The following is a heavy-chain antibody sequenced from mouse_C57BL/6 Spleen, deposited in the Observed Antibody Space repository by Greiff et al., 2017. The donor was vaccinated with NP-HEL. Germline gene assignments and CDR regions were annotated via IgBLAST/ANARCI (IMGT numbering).Heavy chain of an antibody. CDR2: IYPSDSET. V-gene: IGHV1-61*01. CDR3: ARATGTQYYWYFDV. Sequence: QVQLQQPGAELVRPGSSVKLSCKASGYTFTSYWMDWVKQRPGQGLEWIGNIYPSDSETHYNQKFKDKATLTVDKSSSTAYMQLSSLTSEDSAVYYCARATGTQYYWYFDVWGTGTTVTVSS. J-gene: IGHJ1*03. D-gene: IGHD4-1*01. CDR1: GYTFTSYW.